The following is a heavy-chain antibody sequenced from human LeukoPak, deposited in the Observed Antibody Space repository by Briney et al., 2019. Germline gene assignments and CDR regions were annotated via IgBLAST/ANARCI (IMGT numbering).Heavy chain of an antibody. J-gene: IGHJ4*02. D-gene: IGHD3-9*01. Sequence: MPSETLSLTCTVSGGSISSYYWSWIRQPPGKGLEWIGYIYYSGSTNYNPSLKSRVTISVDTSKNQFSLKLSSVTAADTAVYYCARVAILTGYYDYWGQGTLVTVSS. CDR2: IYYSGST. CDR3: ARVAILTGYYDY. CDR1: GGSISSYY. V-gene: IGHV4-59*01.